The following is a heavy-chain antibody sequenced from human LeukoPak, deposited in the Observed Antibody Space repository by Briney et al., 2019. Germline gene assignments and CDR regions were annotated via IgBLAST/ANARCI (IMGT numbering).Heavy chain of an antibody. V-gene: IGHV3-49*04. CDR2: IRSKAYAGTT. Sequence: PGRSLRLSCTASGFTFGDYAMSWVRQAPGKGLEWVGFIRSKAYAGTTGYAASVEGRFTISRDDSKSIAYLQVNSLKTEDTAVYYCTRLYRGYSYAYFDYWGQGTLVTVSS. J-gene: IGHJ4*02. CDR1: GFTFGDYA. D-gene: IGHD5-18*01. CDR3: TRLYRGYSYAYFDY.